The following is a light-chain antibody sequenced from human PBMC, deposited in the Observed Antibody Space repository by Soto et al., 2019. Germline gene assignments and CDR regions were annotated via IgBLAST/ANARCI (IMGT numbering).Light chain of an antibody. CDR1: QSVRSSY. Sequence: PGERVILSCRASQSVRSSYLTWYQQKPGQAPRLPIYGASTRATSIPARFSGSGSGTDFTLTISSLQPEDFAVYYCQQYKNWPPPTFGGGTKVQIK. CDR2: GAS. V-gene: IGKV3D-7*01. J-gene: IGKJ4*01. CDR3: QQYKNWPPPT.